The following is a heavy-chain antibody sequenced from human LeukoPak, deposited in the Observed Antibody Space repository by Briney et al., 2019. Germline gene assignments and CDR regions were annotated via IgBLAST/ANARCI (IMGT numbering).Heavy chain of an antibody. Sequence: ASVKVSCKASGYTFTGYYMHWVRQAPGQGLEWMGWINPNSGGTNYAQKFQGRVTMTRDTSISTAYMELSRLRSDDTAVYYCARETYSGSYRTFDYWGQGTLVTVSS. CDR1: GYTFTGYY. J-gene: IGHJ4*02. V-gene: IGHV1-2*02. CDR2: INPNSGGT. D-gene: IGHD1-26*01. CDR3: ARETYSGSYRTFDY.